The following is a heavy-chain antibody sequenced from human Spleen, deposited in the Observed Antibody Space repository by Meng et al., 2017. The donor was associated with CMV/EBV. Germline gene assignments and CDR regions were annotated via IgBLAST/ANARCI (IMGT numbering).Heavy chain of an antibody. D-gene: IGHD2-15*01. Sequence: GESLKISCAVSGLTLSSHGMHWVRQAPGKGLEWVAFIRYDGRNKFYADSVKGRFTISRDNSKSTMYLQMNSLRAEDTAVYYCGKDHVVDDWDYYYGMDVWGQGTTVTVSS. CDR2: IRYDGRNK. J-gene: IGHJ6*02. CDR3: GKDHVVDDWDYYYGMDV. V-gene: IGHV3-30*02. CDR1: GLTLSSHG.